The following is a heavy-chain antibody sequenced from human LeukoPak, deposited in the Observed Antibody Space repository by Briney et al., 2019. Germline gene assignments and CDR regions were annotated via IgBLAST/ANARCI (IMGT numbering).Heavy chain of an antibody. J-gene: IGHJ4*02. CDR3: ATRRVVIAVAGTFAFDY. V-gene: IGHV1-24*01. Sequence: ASVTVSCRVSGYTLTELSMHWVRQAPGTGLEWMGGFDPEDGETIYAQKFQGRVTMTEDTSTDTAYMELSSLRSEDTAVYYCATRRVVIAVAGTFAFDYWGQGTLVTVSS. CDR2: FDPEDGET. CDR1: GYTLTELS. D-gene: IGHD6-19*01.